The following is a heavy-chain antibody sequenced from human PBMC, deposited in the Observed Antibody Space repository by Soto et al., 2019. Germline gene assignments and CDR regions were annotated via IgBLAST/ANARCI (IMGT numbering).Heavy chain of an antibody. D-gene: IGHD2-21*01. J-gene: IGHJ4*02. CDR1: GFTFSDFA. V-gene: IGHV3-23*01. CDR3: ANMEVMDQWAYSFDY. CDR2: IYGGGNGP. Sequence: EVQVLESGGGLVQPGGSLRLSCAATGFTFSDFAMSWVRQAPGKGLEWVSRIYGGGNGPHYADSVKGRVTISRDNSKNTLYLQMSSLRAEDTAVYYCANMEVMDQWAYSFDYWGQGTLVTVSS.